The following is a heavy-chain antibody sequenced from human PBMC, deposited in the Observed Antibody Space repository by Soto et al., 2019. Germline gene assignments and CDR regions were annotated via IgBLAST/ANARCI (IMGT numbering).Heavy chain of an antibody. J-gene: IGHJ3*02. CDR3: ARGRGDGYNWDDAFDI. V-gene: IGHV3-48*01. Sequence: EVQLVESGGGLVQPGGSLRLSCAASGFTFSSYSMNWVRQAPGKGLEWVSYISSSSSTIYYADSVKGRFTISRDNAKNSLYLQMNSLRAEDTAVYYCARGRGDGYNWDDAFDIWGQGTMVTVSS. CDR1: GFTFSSYS. D-gene: IGHD1-1*01. CDR2: ISSSSSTI.